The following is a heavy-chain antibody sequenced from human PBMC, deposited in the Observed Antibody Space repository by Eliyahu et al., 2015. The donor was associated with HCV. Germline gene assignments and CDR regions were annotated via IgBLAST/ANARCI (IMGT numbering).Heavy chain of an antibody. D-gene: IGHD4-17*01. J-gene: IGHJ5*02. V-gene: IGHV3-33*01. CDR2: IWSDGSKK. Sequence: QVQLVESGGGVVQPGRSLRLSCAASGFSFSIYAMHWVRQAPGKGLEWVAVIWSDGSKKFYADSVKGRFTISRDNSRNTLHLQMNSLRAEDTAVYFCARQENGDSVREYNWFDPWGQGILVTVSS. CDR3: ARQENGDSVREYNWFDP. CDR1: GFSFSIYA.